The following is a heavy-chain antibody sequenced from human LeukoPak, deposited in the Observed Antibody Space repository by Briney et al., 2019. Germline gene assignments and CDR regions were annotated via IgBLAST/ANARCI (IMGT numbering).Heavy chain of an antibody. CDR1: GGSISSYY. Sequence: SETLSLTCTVSGGSISSYYWSWIRQPAGKGLEWIGRIYTSGSTNYNPSLKSRVTISVDTSKNQFSLKLSSVTAADTAVYYCARGNYYDGSGSLDYWGQGTLVTVSS. CDR3: ARGNYYDGSGSLDY. CDR2: IYTSGST. J-gene: IGHJ4*02. V-gene: IGHV4-4*07. D-gene: IGHD3-22*01.